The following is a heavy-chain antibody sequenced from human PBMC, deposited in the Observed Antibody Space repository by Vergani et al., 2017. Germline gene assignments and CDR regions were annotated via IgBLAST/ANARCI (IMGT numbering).Heavy chain of an antibody. J-gene: IGHJ6*02. V-gene: IGHV3-11*04. CDR2: ISPGASTV. D-gene: IGHD1-1*01. CDR1: GFKFSDHY. Sequence: LEESGGGSVKPGGSLRLSCAASGFKFSDHYMSWIRQAPGKGLEWVSHISPGASTVSYTDSVTGRFTVSRDNNNNSLTLDMTTLRVEDTAVYYFAENPXISTTRHNYAMDVWGQGTTVTVSS. CDR3: AENPXISTTRHNYAMDV.